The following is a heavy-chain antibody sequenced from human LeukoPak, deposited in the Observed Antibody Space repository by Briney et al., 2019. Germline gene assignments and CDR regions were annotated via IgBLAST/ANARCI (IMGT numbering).Heavy chain of an antibody. V-gene: IGHV4-31*11. D-gene: IGHD3-22*01. CDR2: IYYSGST. CDR1: GGSFSGYY. J-gene: IGHJ6*02. CDR3: ARGYYDTAMDV. Sequence: PSETLSLTCAVSGGSFSGYYWSWIRQPPGKGLEWIGYIYYSGSTYYNPSLKSRVTISVNTSKNQFSLKLSSVTAADTDVYYCARGYYDTAMDVWGQGTTVTVSS.